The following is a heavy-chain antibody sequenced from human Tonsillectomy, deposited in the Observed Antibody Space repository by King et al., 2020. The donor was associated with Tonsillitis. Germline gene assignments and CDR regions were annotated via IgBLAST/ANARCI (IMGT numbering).Heavy chain of an antibody. CDR1: GFTFSSSW. J-gene: IGHJ4*02. D-gene: IGHD1-26*01. V-gene: IGHV3-7*01. CDR2: INHDGSAK. CDR3: AKDSYSKADY. Sequence: VQLVESGGGLVQPGGSLRLSCAVSGFTFSSSWMSWVRQAPGKGLEWVANINHDGSAKYYVDSVKGRFTISRDNAKNSLYLQMNSLRAEDTAVYYWAKDSYSKADYWGQGTLVTVSS.